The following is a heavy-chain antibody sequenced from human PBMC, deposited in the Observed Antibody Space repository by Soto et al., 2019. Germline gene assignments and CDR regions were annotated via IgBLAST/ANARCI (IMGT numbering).Heavy chain of an antibody. CDR3: ARAPQYSSSWFDY. V-gene: IGHV3-13*01. Sequence: EVQLVESGGGLVQPGGSLRLSCAASGFTFSSYDMHWVRQATGKGLEWVSAIGTAGDTYYPGSVKGRFTISRENAKNSLYLQMNSLRSEDTAVYYCARAPQYSSSWFDYWGQGNLVTVSS. D-gene: IGHD6-13*01. CDR1: GFTFSSYD. J-gene: IGHJ4*02. CDR2: IGTAGDT.